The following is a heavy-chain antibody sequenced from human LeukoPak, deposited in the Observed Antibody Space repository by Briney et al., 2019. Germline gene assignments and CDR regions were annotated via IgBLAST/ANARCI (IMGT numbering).Heavy chain of an antibody. D-gene: IGHD2-21*02. CDR3: AKDMHIVVVTASDY. J-gene: IGHJ4*02. V-gene: IGHV3-23*01. CDR2: VSGNGGHT. Sequence: GGSLRLSCAASGFTFSSYGMHWVRQAPGKGLEWVSGVSGNGGHTYYADSVKGRFSISRDNSKNTLYLQMNSLRAEDTAVYYCAKDMHIVVVTASDYWGQGTLVTVSS. CDR1: GFTFSSYG.